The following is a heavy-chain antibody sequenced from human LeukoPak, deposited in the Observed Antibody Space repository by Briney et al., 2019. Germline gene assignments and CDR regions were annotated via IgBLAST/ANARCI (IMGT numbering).Heavy chain of an antibody. Sequence: PGGSLRLSCAASGFTVSSNYMSWVRQAPGKGLEWVSAISGSGGSTYYADSVKGRFTISRDNAKNSLYLQMNSLRAEDTAVYYCARDNLIWFGELPLDYWGQGTLVTVSS. V-gene: IGHV3-11*04. CDR1: GFTVSSNY. J-gene: IGHJ4*02. CDR3: ARDNLIWFGELPLDY. D-gene: IGHD3-10*01. CDR2: ISGSGGST.